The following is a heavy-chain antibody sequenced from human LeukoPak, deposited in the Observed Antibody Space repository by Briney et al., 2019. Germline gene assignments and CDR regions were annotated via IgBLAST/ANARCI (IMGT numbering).Heavy chain of an antibody. CDR2: INPNSGGT. V-gene: IGHV1-2*02. CDR3: ARDRVLAAWGLNWFDP. CDR1: GYTFTGYY. Sequence: ASVKVSCKASGYTFTGYYMHWVRQAPGQGLEWKGWINPNSGGTNYAQKFQGRVTMTRDTSISTAYMELSRLRSDDTAVYYCARDRVLAAWGLNWFDPWGQGTLVTVSS. D-gene: IGHD3-16*01. J-gene: IGHJ5*02.